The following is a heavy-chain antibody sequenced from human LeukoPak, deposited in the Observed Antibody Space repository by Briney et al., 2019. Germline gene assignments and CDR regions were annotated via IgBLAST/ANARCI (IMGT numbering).Heavy chain of an antibody. CDR3: AKVAQSGGSYWGGAIFDY. V-gene: IGHV3-23*01. D-gene: IGHD1-26*01. Sequence: GGSLRLSCAASGFTFSSYVMHWVRQAPGKGLEWVSAISVSGGSTYYADSVKGRFTISRDNSKNTLYLQMNSLRAEDTAVYYCAKVAQSGGSYWGGAIFDYWGQGTLVTVSS. CDR1: GFTFSSYV. J-gene: IGHJ4*02. CDR2: ISVSGGST.